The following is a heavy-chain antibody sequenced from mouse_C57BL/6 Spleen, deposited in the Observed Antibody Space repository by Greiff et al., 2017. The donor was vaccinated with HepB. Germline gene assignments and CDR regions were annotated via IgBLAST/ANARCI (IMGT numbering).Heavy chain of an antibody. J-gene: IGHJ4*01. CDR3: ARQRLHGGMDY. V-gene: IGHV1-26*01. Sequence: EVQLQQSGPELVKPGASVKISCKASGYTFTDYYMNWVKQSHGKSLEWIGDINPNNGGTSYNQKFKGKATLTVVKSSSTAYMELRSLTSEDSAVYYCARQRLHGGMDYWGQGTSVTVSS. D-gene: IGHD2-2*01. CDR1: GYTFTDYY. CDR2: INPNNGGT.